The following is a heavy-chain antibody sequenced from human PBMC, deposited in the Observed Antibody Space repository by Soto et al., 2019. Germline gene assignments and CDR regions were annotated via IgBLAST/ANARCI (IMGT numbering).Heavy chain of an antibody. J-gene: IGHJ4*02. CDR2: VNEDGSNK. V-gene: IGHV3-33*08. CDR3: ARGILYYDSSGYLDY. Sequence: PGWSLRLSCAASGFSFSSYYMSWVRQAQGKGLEWVANVNEDGSNKYYADSVKGRFTISRDNSKNTLYLQMNSLRAEDTAVYYCARGILYYDSSGYLDYWGQGTLVTVSS. D-gene: IGHD3-22*01. CDR1: GFSFSSYY.